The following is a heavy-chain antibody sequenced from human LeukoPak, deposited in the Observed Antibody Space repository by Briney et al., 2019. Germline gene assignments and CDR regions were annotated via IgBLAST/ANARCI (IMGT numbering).Heavy chain of an antibody. CDR3: ARDLPPYYFDY. V-gene: IGHV1-69*04. CDR2: IIPILGIA. CDR1: GGXFSSYA. J-gene: IGHJ4*02. Sequence: SSVKVSCKASGGXFSSYAIIWVRQAPGQGLKWMGRIIPILGIANYAQKFQGRVTITADKSTSTAYMDLSSLRSEDTAVYYCARDLPPYYFDYWGQGTLVTVSS.